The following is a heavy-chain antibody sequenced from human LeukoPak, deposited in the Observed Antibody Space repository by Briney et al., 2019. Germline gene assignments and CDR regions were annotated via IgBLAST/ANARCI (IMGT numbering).Heavy chain of an antibody. Sequence: SETLSLTCTVSGGSISSSSYYWGWIRQPPGEGLEWIGSIYYTGSTYYNPSLKSRVTISVDTSKSQFSLKLSSVTAADTAVYYCARTGGTFYFYYYMDVWGKGTTVTVSS. CDR3: ARTGGTFYFYYYMDV. CDR1: GGSISSSSYY. CDR2: IYYTGST. V-gene: IGHV4-39*07. J-gene: IGHJ6*03.